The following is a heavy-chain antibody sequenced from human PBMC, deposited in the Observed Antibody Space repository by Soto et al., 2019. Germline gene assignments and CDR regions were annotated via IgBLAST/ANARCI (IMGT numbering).Heavy chain of an antibody. CDR3: AGSYCSGGSCYRFDP. Sequence: PSETLSLTCTVSGGSISSYYWSWIRQPPGKGLEWIGYIYYSGSTNYNPSLKSRVTISVDTSKNQFSLKLSSVTAADTAVYYCAGSYCSGGSCYRFDPWGQGTQVTVSS. D-gene: IGHD2-15*01. V-gene: IGHV4-59*01. CDR2: IYYSGST. CDR1: GGSISSYY. J-gene: IGHJ5*02.